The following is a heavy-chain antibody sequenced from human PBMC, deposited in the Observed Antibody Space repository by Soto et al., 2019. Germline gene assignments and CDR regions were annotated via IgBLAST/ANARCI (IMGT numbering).Heavy chain of an antibody. CDR3: VKSSPDSTGTLDY. J-gene: IGHJ4*02. CDR2: ISSNGGST. CDR1: GFTFSSYA. Sequence: GGSLRLSCSASGFTFSSYAMHWVRQAPGKGLEYVSAISSNGGSTYYADSVKGRFTISRDNSKNTLYLQMSSLRAEDTAVYYCVKSSPDSTGTLDYWGQGTLVTVSS. D-gene: IGHD1-1*01. V-gene: IGHV3-64D*08.